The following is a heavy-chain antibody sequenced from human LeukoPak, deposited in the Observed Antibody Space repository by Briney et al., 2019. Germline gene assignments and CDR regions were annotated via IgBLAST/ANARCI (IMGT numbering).Heavy chain of an antibody. Sequence: GASVKVSCKASGYTFTGYYMHWVRQATGQGLERMGWISPNSGDTDIAQKFQGRVTMTRDTSIATSYMEVDSLTSDDTAVYYCARESACGTTNCLAPADWLDPWGQGTLVIVSS. CDR3: ARESACGTTNCLAPADWLDP. D-gene: IGHD2-2*01. V-gene: IGHV1-2*02. CDR1: GYTFTGYY. CDR2: ISPNSGDT. J-gene: IGHJ5*02.